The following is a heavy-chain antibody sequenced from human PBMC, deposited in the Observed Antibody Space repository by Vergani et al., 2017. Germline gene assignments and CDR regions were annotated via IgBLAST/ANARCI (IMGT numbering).Heavy chain of an antibody. V-gene: IGHV1-69*11. CDR3: ARWVAWGGIAVAGNPTPPDYDYYMDV. Sequence: QVQLVQSGAEVKKPGSSVKVSCKASGGTFSSYAISWVRQAPGQGLEWMGRIIPILGTANYAQKFQGRVTITADESTRAAYMELSSLRSEDTAVYYCARWVAWGGIAVAGNPTPPDYDYYMDVWGKGTTVTVSS. D-gene: IGHD6-19*01. CDR2: IIPILGTA. J-gene: IGHJ6*03. CDR1: GGTFSSYA.